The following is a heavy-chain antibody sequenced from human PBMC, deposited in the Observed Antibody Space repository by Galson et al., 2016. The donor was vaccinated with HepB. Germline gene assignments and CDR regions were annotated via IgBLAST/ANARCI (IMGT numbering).Heavy chain of an antibody. V-gene: IGHV3-15*01. CDR1: GFTFTYAW. CDR2: IKSKIDGGTT. D-gene: IGHD3-10*01. CDR3: TTGFRYYGSASYYQNNWFDP. J-gene: IGHJ5*02. Sequence: SLRLSCAASGFTFTYAWMSWVRQAPGKGLEWVGRIKSKIDGGTTDYAAPVKGRFTISRDDSKNTLYLQVNSLRTEDTAVYYCTTGFRYYGSASYYQNNWFDPWGQGTLVTVFS.